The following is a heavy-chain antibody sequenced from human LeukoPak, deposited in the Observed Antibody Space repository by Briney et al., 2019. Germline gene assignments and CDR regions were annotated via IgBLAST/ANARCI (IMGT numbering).Heavy chain of an antibody. CDR2: ISGSGGST. CDR1: GFTFGSYA. Sequence: GGSLRLSCAASGFTFGSYAMSWVRQAPGKGLEWVSAISGSGGSTYYADSVKGRFTISRDNAKNTLYLQMNSLRAEDTAVYYCAREGRYDILTGYSPPYDYWGQGTLVTVSS. V-gene: IGHV3-23*01. D-gene: IGHD3-9*01. J-gene: IGHJ4*02. CDR3: AREGRYDILTGYSPPYDY.